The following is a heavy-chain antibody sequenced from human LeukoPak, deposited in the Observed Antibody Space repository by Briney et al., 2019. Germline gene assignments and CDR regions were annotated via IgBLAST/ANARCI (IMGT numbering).Heavy chain of an antibody. CDR3: ARGVPGIVGATTADAFDI. D-gene: IGHD1-26*01. V-gene: IGHV1-3*01. CDR2: INAGNGNT. Sequence: ASVTVSCKASGYTFTSYAMHWVRQAPGQRLEWMGWINAGNGNTKYSQKFQGRVTITRDTSASTAYMELSSLRSEDTAVYYCARGVPGIVGATTADAFDIWGQGTMVTVSS. J-gene: IGHJ3*02. CDR1: GYTFTSYA.